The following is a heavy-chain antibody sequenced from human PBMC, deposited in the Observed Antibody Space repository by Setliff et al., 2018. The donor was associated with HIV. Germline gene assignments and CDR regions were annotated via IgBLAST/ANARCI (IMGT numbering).Heavy chain of an antibody. CDR3: ARRIDDSGSFPDKNWFDT. Sequence: SETLSLTCTVSGGSISPSSDYWGWICQPPGKGLEWIGSVYFTGSTYYNPSLKSRVTISVDTSKNQFSLKLSSVTAADTAVYYCARRIDDSGSFPDKNWFDTWGQGSLVTVSS. J-gene: IGHJ5*02. CDR2: VYFTGST. CDR1: GGSISPSSDY. D-gene: IGHD3-10*01. V-gene: IGHV4-39*01.